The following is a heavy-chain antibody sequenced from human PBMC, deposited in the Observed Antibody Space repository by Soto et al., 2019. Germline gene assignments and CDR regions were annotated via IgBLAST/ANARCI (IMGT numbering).Heavy chain of an antibody. CDR3: ARVRGPGYRYGYDS. J-gene: IGHJ5*01. Sequence: QVHLVESGGGVVQPGRSLRLSCATSGFTFSSFAIHWVRQAPGKGLDWVALISSDGVNIHYADSVKGRFAISRDNLKNTVDPQMNGLRTEDTAFYYCARVRGPGYRYGYDSWGQGSLVIVSS. CDR1: GFTFSSFA. CDR2: ISSDGVNI. V-gene: IGHV3-30*09. D-gene: IGHD5-18*01.